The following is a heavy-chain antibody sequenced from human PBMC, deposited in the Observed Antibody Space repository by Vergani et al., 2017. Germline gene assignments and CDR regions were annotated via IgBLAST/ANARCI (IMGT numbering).Heavy chain of an antibody. CDR1: GGSISSGGYY. CDR2: IYYSGST. J-gene: IGHJ5*02. V-gene: IGHV4-31*03. CDR3: ARRAQEAVFDP. Sequence: QVQLQESGPGLVKPSQTLSLTCTVSGGSISSGGYYWSWIRQPPGKGLEWIGYIYYSGSTYYNPSLKIRVIISVDTSKNQFSLKLTSVTAADTAVYYCARRAQEAVFDPWGQGSLVIVSS.